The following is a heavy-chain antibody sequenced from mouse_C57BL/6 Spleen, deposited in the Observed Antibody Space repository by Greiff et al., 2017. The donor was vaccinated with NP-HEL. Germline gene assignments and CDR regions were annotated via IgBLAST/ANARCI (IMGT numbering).Heavy chain of an antibody. V-gene: IGHV1-7*01. Sequence: QVHVKQSGAELAKPGASVKLSCKASGYTFTSYWMHWVKQRPGQGLEWIGYINPSSGYTKYNQKFKDKATLTADKSSSTAYMQLSSLTYEDSAVYYCARGSYDYEFAYWGQGTLVTVSA. CDR1: GYTFTSYW. CDR3: ARGSYDYEFAY. D-gene: IGHD2-4*01. CDR2: INPSSGYT. J-gene: IGHJ3*01.